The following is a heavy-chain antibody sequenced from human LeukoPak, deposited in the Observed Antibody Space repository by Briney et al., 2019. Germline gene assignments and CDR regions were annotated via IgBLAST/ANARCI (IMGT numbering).Heavy chain of an antibody. J-gene: IGHJ4*02. CDR1: GGSISSYY. CDR3: ARGYSYDSFDC. Sequence: SETLSLTCTVSGGSISSYYWSWIRQPPGKGLEWIGYIYYSGSTNYNPSLKSRVTISVDTSKNQFSLNLSSVSAADTAVYFCARGYSYDSFDCWGLGTLVTVSS. V-gene: IGHV4-59*01. CDR2: IYYSGST. D-gene: IGHD5-18*01.